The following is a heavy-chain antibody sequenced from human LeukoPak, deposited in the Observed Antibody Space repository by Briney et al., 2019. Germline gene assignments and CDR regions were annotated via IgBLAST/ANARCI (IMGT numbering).Heavy chain of an antibody. D-gene: IGHD1-26*01. CDR1: GGSISSGGYY. V-gene: IGHV4-30-2*01. J-gene: IGHJ4*02. CDR2: IYHSGST. CDR3: ASTFSGSYSGDDY. Sequence: PSETLSLTCTVSGGSISSGGYYWSWLRQPPGKGLEWIGYIYHSGSTYYNPSLKSRVTISVDRSKNQFSLKLSSVTAADTAVYYCASTFSGSYSGDDYWGQGTLVTVSS.